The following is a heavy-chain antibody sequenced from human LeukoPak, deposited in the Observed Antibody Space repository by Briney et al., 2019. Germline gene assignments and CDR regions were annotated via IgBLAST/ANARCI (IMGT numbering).Heavy chain of an antibody. Sequence: GGSLRLSCAASGFTFSSYAMSWVRQAPGKGVEWVSRISDVGSNTFYADSVKGRFAMSRDNAKNTLDLQMNSLRLQDTPVYYCARVTGGYNLVDYWGQGTLVTVSS. CDR1: GFTFSSYA. CDR2: ISDVGSNT. V-gene: IGHV3-23*01. CDR3: ARVTGGYNLVDY. J-gene: IGHJ4*02. D-gene: IGHD5-24*01.